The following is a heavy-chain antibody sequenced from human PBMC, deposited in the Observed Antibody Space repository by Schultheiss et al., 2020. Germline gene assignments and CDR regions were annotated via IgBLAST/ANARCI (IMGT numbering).Heavy chain of an antibody. V-gene: IGHV4-39*02. D-gene: IGHD6-13*01. CDR2: IYYSGST. CDR3: ARDFREAAVDY. J-gene: IGHJ4*02. CDR1: GVSISSSSYY. Sequence: SETLSLTCTVSGVSISSSSYYWGWIRQPPGKGLEWIGSIYYSGSTYYNPSLKSRVTISVDTSKNQFSLKLSSVTAADMAVYYCARDFREAAVDYWGQGTLVTVSS.